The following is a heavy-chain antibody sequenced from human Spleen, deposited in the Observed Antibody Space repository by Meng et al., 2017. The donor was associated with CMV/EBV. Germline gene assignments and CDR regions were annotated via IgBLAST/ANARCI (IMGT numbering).Heavy chain of an antibody. CDR1: GFTFSSYS. Sequence: GGSLRLSCAASGFTFSSYSMNWVRQAPGKGLEWVAVISHDGREKYYANSVKGRFTISRANSRNTVYLQMNILTVEDAAIYYCARGRGRPVTTSPTDWGQGTLVTVSS. D-gene: IGHD4-11*01. CDR2: ISHDGREK. V-gene: IGHV3-30*03. J-gene: IGHJ4*02. CDR3: ARGRGRPVTTSPTD.